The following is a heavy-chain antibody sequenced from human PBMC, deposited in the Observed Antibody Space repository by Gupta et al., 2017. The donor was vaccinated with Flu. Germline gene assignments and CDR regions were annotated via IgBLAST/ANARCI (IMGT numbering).Heavy chain of an antibody. CDR3: AREADIAVVTNPSLRCPDY. D-gene: IGHD2-2*01. V-gene: IGHV3-21*01. Sequence: KGLEWVSSISRAGESTSYADSVKGRFTISRDNAKNSLFLQMNSLRAEDTAVYYCAREADIAVVTNPSLRCPDYWGQGTLVTVSS. J-gene: IGHJ4*02. CDR2: ISRAGEST.